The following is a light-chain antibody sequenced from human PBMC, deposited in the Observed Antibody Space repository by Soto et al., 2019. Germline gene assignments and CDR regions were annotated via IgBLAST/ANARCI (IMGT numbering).Light chain of an antibody. CDR1: QSISSW. CDR2: QAS. CDR3: QQYNINSET. V-gene: IGKV1-5*03. J-gene: IGKJ1*01. Sequence: DIQMTQSPSTLSASVGDRVTITCRASQSISSWLAWYQQKPGKAPKLLIYQASSLESGVPSRFSGSGSGTEFTLTISSLQPEGFPTYYFQQYNINSETFGQGTKVEIK.